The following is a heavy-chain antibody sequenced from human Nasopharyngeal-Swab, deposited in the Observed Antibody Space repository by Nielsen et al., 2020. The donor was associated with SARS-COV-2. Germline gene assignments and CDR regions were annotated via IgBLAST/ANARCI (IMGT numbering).Heavy chain of an antibody. CDR2: ISAYNGNT. Sequence: ASVKVSCKASGYTFTSYGISWVRQAPGQGLEWMGWISAYNGNTNYAQKLQGRVTMTTDTSTSTAYMELRSLRSDDTAVYYCARDSRIAAAGIRYYYGMDVWGQGTTVTV. J-gene: IGHJ6*02. D-gene: IGHD6-13*01. V-gene: IGHV1-18*01. CDR1: GYTFTSYG. CDR3: ARDSRIAAAGIRYYYGMDV.